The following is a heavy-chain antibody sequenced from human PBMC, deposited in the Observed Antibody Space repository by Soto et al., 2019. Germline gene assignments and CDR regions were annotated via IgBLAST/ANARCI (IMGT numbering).Heavy chain of an antibody. Sequence: EVQLLESGGGLVQPGGSLRLSCAASGFTFSSYAMSWVRQAPGKGLEWVSAISGSGGSTYYADSVKGRFTISRDNSKNTLYLQMNSLRAEDTAVYYCAKDLAYCSGGSCKIIGRYAFDIWGQGTMVTVSS. V-gene: IGHV3-23*01. D-gene: IGHD2-15*01. CDR2: ISGSGGST. J-gene: IGHJ3*02. CDR3: AKDLAYCSGGSCKIIGRYAFDI. CDR1: GFTFSSYA.